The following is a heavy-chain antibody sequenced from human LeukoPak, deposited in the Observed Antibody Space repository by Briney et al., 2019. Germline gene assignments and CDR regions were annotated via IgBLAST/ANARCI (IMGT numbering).Heavy chain of an antibody. CDR2: INHSGST. V-gene: IGHV4-34*01. CDR3: ARGDLVVVVAATSFDY. J-gene: IGHJ4*02. CDR1: GGSFSGYY. D-gene: IGHD2-15*01. Sequence: SETLSLTCAVYGGSFSGYYWSWLRQPPGKGLEWLGEINHSGSTNYNPSLKSRVTISVDTSKNQFSLKLSSVTAADTAVYYCARGDLVVVVAATSFDYWGQGTLVTVSS.